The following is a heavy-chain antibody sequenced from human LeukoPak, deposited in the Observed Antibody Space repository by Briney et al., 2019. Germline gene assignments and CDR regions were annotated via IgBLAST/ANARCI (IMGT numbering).Heavy chain of an antibody. D-gene: IGHD6-13*01. J-gene: IGHJ4*02. CDR1: GGSFSGYY. Sequence: SETLSLTCAVYGGSFSGYYWSWIRQPPGKGLEWIGEINHSGSTNYNSSLKSRVTISVDTSKNQFSLKLSSVTAADTAVYYCARHLKDSSSPIIRWGQGTLVTVSS. V-gene: IGHV4-34*01. CDR3: ARHLKDSSSPIIR. CDR2: INHSGST.